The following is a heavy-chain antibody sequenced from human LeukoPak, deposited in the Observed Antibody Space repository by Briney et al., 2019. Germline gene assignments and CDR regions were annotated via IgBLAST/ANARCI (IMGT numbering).Heavy chain of an antibody. V-gene: IGHV3-30*02. Sequence: PGGSLRLSCAASGFTFSSYGMHWVRQAPGKGLEWVAFIRYDGSNKYYADSVKGRFTISRDNSKNTLYLQMNSLRAEDTAVYYCAKTQSEGYSYGDYYYYYMDVWGKGTTVTISS. CDR2: IRYDGSNK. CDR1: GFTFSSYG. CDR3: AKTQSEGYSYGDYYYYYMDV. J-gene: IGHJ6*03. D-gene: IGHD5-18*01.